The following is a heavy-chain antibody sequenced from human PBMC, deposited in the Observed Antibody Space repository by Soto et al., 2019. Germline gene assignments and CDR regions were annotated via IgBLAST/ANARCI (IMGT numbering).Heavy chain of an antibody. CDR1: GYTFTSYA. D-gene: IGHD3-10*01. J-gene: IGHJ4*02. V-gene: IGHV1-3*01. Sequence: ASVKVSCKASGYTFTSYAMHWVRQAPGQRLEWMGWINAGNGNTKYSQKFQGRVTITRDTSASTAYMELSRLRSEDTAVYYCARGPLWFGDSLLYWGQGTLVTVSS. CDR2: INAGNGNT. CDR3: ARGPLWFGDSLLY.